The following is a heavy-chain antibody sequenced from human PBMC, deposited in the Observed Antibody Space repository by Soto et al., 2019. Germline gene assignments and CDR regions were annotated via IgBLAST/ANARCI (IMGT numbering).Heavy chain of an antibody. CDR1: GFTFDDYT. Sequence: GGSLRLSCAASGFTFDDYTMHWVRQAPGKGLEWVSGISWKSNFIGYADSVKGRFTISRDNAKNSLYLQMNSLRAEDTALYYCAKVAASGSYYFDYWGQGTLVTVSS. CDR2: ISWKSNFI. D-gene: IGHD3-10*01. J-gene: IGHJ4*02. CDR3: AKVAASGSYYFDY. V-gene: IGHV3-9*01.